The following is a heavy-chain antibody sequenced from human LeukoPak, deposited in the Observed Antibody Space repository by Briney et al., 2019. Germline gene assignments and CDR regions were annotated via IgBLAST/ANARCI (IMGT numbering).Heavy chain of an antibody. V-gene: IGHV1-69*13. D-gene: IGHD2-2*02. CDR1: GGTFSSYA. CDR3: ARADIVVVPAAINWFEP. CDR2: IIPIFGTA. J-gene: IGHJ5*02. Sequence: ASVKASCKASGGTFSSYAISWVRQAPGQGLEWMGGIIPIFGTANYAQKFQGRVTITADESTSTAYMELSSLRSEDTAVYYCARADIVVVPAAINWFEPWGQGTLVTVSS.